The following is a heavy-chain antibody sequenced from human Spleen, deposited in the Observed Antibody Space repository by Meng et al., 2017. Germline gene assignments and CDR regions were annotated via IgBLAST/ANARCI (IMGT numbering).Heavy chain of an antibody. V-gene: IGHV4-59*12. D-gene: IGHD6-19*01. CDR2: IYYTGRT. J-gene: IGHJ4*02. CDR3: ARGTYSSGWAFDY. CDR1: VGSISSYH. Sequence: QAQLQQSRPGLVKPFETLSLTCSASVGSISSYHWSWIRQPPGKGLEWIGYIYYTGRTDYNPSLKSRVSISLDTSKNQFSLKLSSVTAADTAVYYCARGTYSSGWAFDYWGQGTLVTVSS.